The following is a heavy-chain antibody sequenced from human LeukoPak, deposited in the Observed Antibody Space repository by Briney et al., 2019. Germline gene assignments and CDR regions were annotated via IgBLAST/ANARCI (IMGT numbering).Heavy chain of an antibody. J-gene: IGHJ4*02. CDR1: GGTFSSYA. CDR2: ISAYNGNT. Sequence: GSLKLSCEASGGTFSSYAISWVRQAPGQGLEWMGWISAYNGNTNYAQTLQGRVTMTTDTSTSTAYMELRSLRSDDTAVYYCARDSLSPYSYDMSGFDRGDYFDYWGQGTLVTVSS. D-gene: IGHD3-22*01. V-gene: IGHV1-18*01. CDR3: ARDSLSPYSYDMSGFDRGDYFDY.